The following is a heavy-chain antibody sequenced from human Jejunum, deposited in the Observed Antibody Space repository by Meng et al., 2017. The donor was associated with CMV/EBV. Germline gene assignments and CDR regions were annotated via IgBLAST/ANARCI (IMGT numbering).Heavy chain of an antibody. CDR2: IRNKANSYAT. D-gene: IGHD2-2*01. CDR3: VSPSCSSTNCYAFDY. CDR1: FTFRYST. V-gene: IGHV3-73*01. Sequence: FTFRYSTMHWVRQASGKGLEWLGRIRNKANSYATDYAAPVKGRFTISRDDSKSTAYLQMNSLKTEDTAVYFCVSPSCSSTNCYAFDYWGQGTLVTLSS. J-gene: IGHJ4*02.